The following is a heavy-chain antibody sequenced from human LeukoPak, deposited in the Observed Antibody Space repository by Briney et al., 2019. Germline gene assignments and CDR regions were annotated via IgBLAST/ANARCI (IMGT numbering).Heavy chain of an antibody. CDR2: ISGSGTST. Sequence: GGSLRLSCAASGFTFSSYAMTWVRQAPGKGLEWVSAISGSGTSTYYADSVKGRFTISRDNSKNTLYLQMNSLRAEDTAVYYCAKRDSGSHYVDYWGQGTQVTVSS. CDR3: AKRDSGSHYVDY. D-gene: IGHD1-26*01. V-gene: IGHV3-23*01. J-gene: IGHJ4*02. CDR1: GFTFSSYA.